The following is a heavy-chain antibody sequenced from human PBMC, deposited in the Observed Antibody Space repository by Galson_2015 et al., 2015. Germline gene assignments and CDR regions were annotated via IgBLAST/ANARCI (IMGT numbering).Heavy chain of an antibody. J-gene: IGHJ4*02. V-gene: IGHV4-59*01. Sequence: SETLSLTCTVSGGSISSYYWSWIRQPPGKGLEWIGYIYYSGSTNYNPSLKSRVTISVDTSKNQFSLKLSSVTAADTAVYYCARDFGSYSGYDFRGFDYWGQGTLVTVSS. CDR2: IYYSGST. CDR3: ARDFGSYSGYDFRGFDY. D-gene: IGHD5-12*01. CDR1: GGSISSYY.